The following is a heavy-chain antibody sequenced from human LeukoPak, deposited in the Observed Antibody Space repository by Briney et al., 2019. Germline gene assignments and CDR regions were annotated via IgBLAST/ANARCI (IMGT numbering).Heavy chain of an antibody. V-gene: IGHV4-59*01. D-gene: IGHD2-15*01. CDR3: ATRSTGVAATFDS. CDR1: GVSISSYY. Sequence: KPSETLSLTCTVSGVSISSYYWSWIRQPPGKGLEWIGYIYYSGNSNYNPSLKSRVTISADTSKNEFSLKLSSVTAADTAIYYCATRSTGVAATFDSWGQGALVTVSS. J-gene: IGHJ4*02. CDR2: IYYSGNS.